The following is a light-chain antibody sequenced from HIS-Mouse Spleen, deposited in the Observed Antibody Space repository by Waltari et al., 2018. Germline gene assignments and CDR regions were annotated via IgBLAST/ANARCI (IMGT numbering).Light chain of an antibody. V-gene: IGKV1-5*03. Sequence: DIQMTQSPSTLSASVGDRVTITCRASQIISSWLAWYQRKPGKAPKLLIYKASSLESGVPSRFSGSGSGTEFTLTISSLQPDDFATYYCQQYNSYSYTFGQGTKLEIK. CDR3: QQYNSYSYT. CDR1: QIISSW. J-gene: IGKJ2*01. CDR2: KAS.